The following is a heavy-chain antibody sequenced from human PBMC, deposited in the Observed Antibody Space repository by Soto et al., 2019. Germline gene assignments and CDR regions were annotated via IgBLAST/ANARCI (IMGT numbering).Heavy chain of an antibody. CDR1: GYTFTSYG. D-gene: IGHD3-3*02. CDR2: ISAYNGNT. CDR3: ASVAFHNKVDAFEI. J-gene: IGHJ3*02. Sequence: RASVKVSCKASGYTFTSYGISWVRQAPGQGLEWMGWISAYNGNTNYAQKLQGRVTMTTDTSTSTAYMELRSLRSDDTAVYYCASVAFHNKVDAFEIWGQGTMVTVSS. V-gene: IGHV1-18*01.